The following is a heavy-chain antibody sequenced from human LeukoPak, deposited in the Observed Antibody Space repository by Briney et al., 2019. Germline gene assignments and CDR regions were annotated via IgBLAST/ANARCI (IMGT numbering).Heavy chain of an antibody. V-gene: IGHV1-2*02. CDR3: ARDGEYGSGGYSTDYFDY. Sequence: GASVKVSCKASGYTFTGYYMHWVRQAPGQGLEWMGWINPNSGGTNYAQKFQGRVTMTRDTSISTAYMELSRLRSDDTAVYYCARDGEYGSGGYSTDYFDYWGQGTLVTVSS. J-gene: IGHJ4*02. CDR2: INPNSGGT. D-gene: IGHD3-10*01. CDR1: GYTFTGYY.